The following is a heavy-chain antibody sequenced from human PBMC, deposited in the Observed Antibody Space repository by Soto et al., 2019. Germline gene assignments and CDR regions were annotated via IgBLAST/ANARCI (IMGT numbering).Heavy chain of an antibody. Sequence: ASVKVSCKASGYTFTSCAMHWVRQAHGQRLEWMGWINAGNGNTKYSQKFQGRVTITRDTSASTAYMELSSLRSEDTAVYYCASNSYGDYYYYGMDVWGQGTTVTVSS. V-gene: IGHV1-3*01. D-gene: IGHD5-18*01. J-gene: IGHJ6*02. CDR1: GYTFTSCA. CDR2: INAGNGNT. CDR3: ASNSYGDYYYYGMDV.